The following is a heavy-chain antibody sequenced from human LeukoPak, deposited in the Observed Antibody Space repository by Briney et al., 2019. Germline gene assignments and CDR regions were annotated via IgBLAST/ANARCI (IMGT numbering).Heavy chain of an antibody. J-gene: IGHJ4*02. CDR3: AKTQADIIVVVAATFDY. V-gene: IGHV3-23*01. D-gene: IGHD2-15*01. CDR1: GFTFGYNG. CDR2: ISGSGGST. Sequence: GGSLRLSCSASGFTFGYNGMSWVRQAPGKGLEWVSAISGSGGSTYYADSVKGRFTISRDNSKNTLYLQMNSLRAEDTAVYYCAKTQADIIVVVAATFDYWGQGTLVTVSS.